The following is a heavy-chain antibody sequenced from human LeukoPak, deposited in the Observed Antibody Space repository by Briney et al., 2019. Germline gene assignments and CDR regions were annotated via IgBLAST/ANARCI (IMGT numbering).Heavy chain of an antibody. CDR1: GFTFSDYY. J-gene: IGHJ4*02. CDR2: ISDTGNT. CDR3: AKAPVTTCRGAFCYPFDY. Sequence: PGGSLRLSCAASGFTFSDYYMSWIRQAPGKGLEWVSAISDTGNTYHADSVKGRFTISRDSSKNTLFLRMNRLRPEDAAVYYCAKAPVTTCRGAFCYPFDYWGLGTLVTVSS. V-gene: IGHV3-23*01. D-gene: IGHD2-15*01.